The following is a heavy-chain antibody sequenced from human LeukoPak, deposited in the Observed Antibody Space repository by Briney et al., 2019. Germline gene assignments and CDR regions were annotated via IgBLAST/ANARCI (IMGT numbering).Heavy chain of an antibody. Sequence: ASVKVSCKASGYIFTAYYLHWVRQAPGQGPEWMGWIKADSGDTNYARKFQGRVTMTRDTSINTVYMELSSLTSDDTAVYYCTRIGDGYPYWGQGSLVTVSS. J-gene: IGHJ4*02. D-gene: IGHD5-24*01. CDR1: GYIFTAYY. V-gene: IGHV1-2*02. CDR3: TRIGDGYPY. CDR2: IKADSGDT.